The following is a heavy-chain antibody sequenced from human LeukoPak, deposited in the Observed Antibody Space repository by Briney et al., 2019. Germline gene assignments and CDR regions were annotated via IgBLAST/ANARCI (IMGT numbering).Heavy chain of an antibody. Sequence: GGSLRLSCAASGFTFSSYWMSWVRQARGKGLEWVANIKQDGNEKYYVDSVKGRFTISRDNAKNSLYLQMNSLRAEDTAVYYCARYHARGSSSMDYWGQGTLVTVSS. J-gene: IGHJ4*02. CDR1: GFTFSSYW. D-gene: IGHD1-26*01. CDR2: IKQDGNEK. V-gene: IGHV3-7*01. CDR3: ARYHARGSSSMDY.